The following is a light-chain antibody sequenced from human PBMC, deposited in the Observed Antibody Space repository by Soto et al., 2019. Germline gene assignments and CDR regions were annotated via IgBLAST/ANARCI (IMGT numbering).Light chain of an antibody. J-gene: IGKJ1*01. CDR3: QQRSNWPPWT. Sequence: EIVLTQSPATLSLSPGERATLSCRASQSVGSYLAWYQRKPGQAPRLLIYDASNRATGIPARFSGSGSGTDFTLTISSPEPEDFAVYYCQQRSNWPPWTFGQGTKVDIK. CDR2: DAS. V-gene: IGKV3-11*01. CDR1: QSVGSY.